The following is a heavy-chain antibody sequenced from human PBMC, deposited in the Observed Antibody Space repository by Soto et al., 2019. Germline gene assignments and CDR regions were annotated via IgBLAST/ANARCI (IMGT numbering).Heavy chain of an antibody. J-gene: IGHJ4*02. V-gene: IGHV1-2*02. Sequence: HLVQSGAEVKQPGASVKVACKASGYIFKDYFLHWVRQAPGQGLEWMGWINPHNGGTEYAQKFQGRVTMTRDTYISTAYMEVSELRSGDTDVYYCARDPSPDFWSGYYDYWGQGTLITVSS. CDR1: GYIFKDYF. D-gene: IGHD3-3*01. CDR2: INPHNGGT. CDR3: ARDPSPDFWSGYYDY.